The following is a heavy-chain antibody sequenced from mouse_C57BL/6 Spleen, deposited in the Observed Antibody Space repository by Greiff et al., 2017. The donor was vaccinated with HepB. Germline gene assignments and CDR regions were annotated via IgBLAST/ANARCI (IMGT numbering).Heavy chain of an antibody. Sequence: QQSCKASGYTFTSYWMDWVKQRPGQGLEWIGNIYPSDSETHYNQKFKDKATLTVDKSSSTAYMQLSSLTSEDSAVYYCARGGDGYPDYWGQGTTLTVSS. CDR3: ARGGDGYPDY. CDR2: IYPSDSET. V-gene: IGHV1-61*01. CDR1: GYTFTSYW. D-gene: IGHD2-3*01. J-gene: IGHJ2*01.